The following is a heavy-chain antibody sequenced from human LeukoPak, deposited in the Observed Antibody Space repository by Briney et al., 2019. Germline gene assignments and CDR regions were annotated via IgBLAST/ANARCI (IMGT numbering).Heavy chain of an antibody. CDR2: INRDGRSA. CDR1: GFTLIDYW. V-gene: IGHV3-74*01. Sequence: PGGSLRLSCRASGFTLIDYWMRWVRQAPGEGLVWVSRINRDGRSAGYADFVKGRFTISRDNAKNTLSMQMDNLRVEDTAIYYCARGKRGFGDPYSFFDYWGQGALVTVSS. D-gene: IGHD4-17*01. CDR3: ARGKRGFGDPYSFFDY. J-gene: IGHJ4*02.